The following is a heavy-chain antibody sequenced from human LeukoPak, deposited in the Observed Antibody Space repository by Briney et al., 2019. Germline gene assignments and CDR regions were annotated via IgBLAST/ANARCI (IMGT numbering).Heavy chain of an antibody. CDR2: ISNDGSVK. Sequence: QPGRSLRLSCAASGFTFSNYAMHWVRQAPGKGLEWVTLISNDGSVKYYADSVKGRFTISRDNSKNTLYLQMNSLRAEDTAVYYCARVGSGYSYGHDAFDIWGQGTMVTVSS. V-gene: IGHV3-30*03. D-gene: IGHD5-18*01. CDR3: ARVGSGYSYGHDAFDI. CDR1: GFTFSNYA. J-gene: IGHJ3*02.